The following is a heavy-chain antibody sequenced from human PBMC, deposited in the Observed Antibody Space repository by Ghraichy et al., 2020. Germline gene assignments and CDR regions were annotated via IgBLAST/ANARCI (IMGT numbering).Heavy chain of an antibody. CDR2: IVVGSGNT. J-gene: IGHJ3*02. V-gene: IGHV1-58*01. CDR3: AAGSLRRLHLGGNDAFDI. D-gene: IGHD3-16*01. CDR1: GFTFTSSA. Sequence: SVKVSCKASGFTFTSSAVQWVRQARGQRLEWIGWIVVGSGNTNYAQKFQERVTITRDMSTSTAYMELSSLRSEDTAVYYCAAGSLRRLHLGGNDAFDIWGQGTMVTVSS.